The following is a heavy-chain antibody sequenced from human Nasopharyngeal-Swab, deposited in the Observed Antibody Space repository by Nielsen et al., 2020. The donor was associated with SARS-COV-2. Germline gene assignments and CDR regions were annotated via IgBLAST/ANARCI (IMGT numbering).Heavy chain of an antibody. CDR3: ARRSLGYYDSSGSAVHVAFDI. V-gene: IGHV4-59*08. J-gene: IGHJ3*02. CDR2: IYYSGST. D-gene: IGHD3-22*01. CDR1: GGSISSYY. Sequence: ESLKISCTVSGGSISSYYWSWIRQPPGKGPEWIGYIYYSGSTNYNPSLKSRVTISVDTSKNQFSLKLSSVTAADTAVYYCARRSLGYYDSSGSAVHVAFDIWGQGTMVTVSS.